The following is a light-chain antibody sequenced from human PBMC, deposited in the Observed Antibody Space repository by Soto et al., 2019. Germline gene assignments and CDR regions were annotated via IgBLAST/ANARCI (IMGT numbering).Light chain of an antibody. Sequence: DIVFTQSPATLSLSPGERATLSCRASQSVSSYLAWYRQKPGQAPRLLIYDASNRATGIPARFSGSGAGTDFTLTISRLEPEDFAVYYCQQYGSSTQTFGQGTKVDIK. CDR2: DAS. CDR1: QSVSSY. J-gene: IGKJ1*01. CDR3: QQYGSSTQT. V-gene: IGKV3-20*01.